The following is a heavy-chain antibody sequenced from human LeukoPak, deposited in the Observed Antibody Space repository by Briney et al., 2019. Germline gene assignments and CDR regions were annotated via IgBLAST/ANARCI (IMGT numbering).Heavy chain of an antibody. CDR2: IYYSGST. CDR3: ARHAGGWYYFDS. CDR1: GGSISSYY. V-gene: IGHV4-59*08. D-gene: IGHD6-19*01. J-gene: IGHJ4*02. Sequence: SETLSLTCTVSGGSISSYYWSWIRQPPGKGLEGIGYIYYSGSTNYNPSLKSRVTISVDTSKNQFSLKLSSVTAADTAVYYCARHAGGWYYFDSWGQGTLVTVSS.